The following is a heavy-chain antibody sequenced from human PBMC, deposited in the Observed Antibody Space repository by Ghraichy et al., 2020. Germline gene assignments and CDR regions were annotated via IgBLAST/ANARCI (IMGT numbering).Heavy chain of an antibody. CDR2: ISAYNGNT. V-gene: IGHV1-18*01. Sequence: ASVKVSCKASGYTFTSHGISWVRQAPGQGLEWMGWISAYNGNTNYAQKLQGRVTMTTDTSTSTAYMELRSLRSDDTAVYYCARAVVVVPAALLSGGYGMDVWGQGTTVTVSS. J-gene: IGHJ6*02. CDR1: GYTFTSHG. CDR3: ARAVVVVPAALLSGGYGMDV. D-gene: IGHD2-2*01.